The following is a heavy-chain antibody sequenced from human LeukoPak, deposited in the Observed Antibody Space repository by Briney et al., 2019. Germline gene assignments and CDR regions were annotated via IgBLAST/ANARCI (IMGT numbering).Heavy chain of an antibody. Sequence: GGSLRLSCAASGLTFSTYWMHWVRQAPGKGLVWVSRINGGGSLSYADSVKGRFTISRDNTKNMLYLQMNSLRAEGTAVYYCAGGASSTVHYWGQGTLVTVSS. CDR2: INGGGSL. V-gene: IGHV3-74*01. D-gene: IGHD6-13*01. CDR3: AGGASSTVHY. J-gene: IGHJ4*02. CDR1: GLTFSTYW.